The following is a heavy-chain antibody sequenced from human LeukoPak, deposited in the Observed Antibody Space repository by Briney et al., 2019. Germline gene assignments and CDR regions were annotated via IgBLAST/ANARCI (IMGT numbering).Heavy chain of an antibody. V-gene: IGHV3-15*01. CDR2: IKSKTDGGTT. CDR3: TTDRVRYSSSGYYYGMDV. Sequence: GGSLRLSCAASGFTFSNAWMSWVRQAPGKGLEWVGRIKSKTDGGTTDYAAPVKGRFTISRDDSKNTLYLQMNSPKTEDTAVYYCTTDRVRYSSSGYYYGMDVWGQGTTVTVSS. J-gene: IGHJ6*02. D-gene: IGHD6-13*01. CDR1: GFTFSNAW.